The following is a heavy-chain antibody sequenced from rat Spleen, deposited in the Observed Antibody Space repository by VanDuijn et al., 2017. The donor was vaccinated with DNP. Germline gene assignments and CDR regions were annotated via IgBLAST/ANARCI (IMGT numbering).Heavy chain of an antibody. Sequence: EVQLVESGGGLVQPGRSLTLSCVASGFTFSDYYMVWVRQAPKKGLEWVASISFEYRSTYYGDSVTDRFTISRDDAESTLYLQMNSLRSEDTATYYCVRQARVYYFDYWGQGVMVTVSS. CDR1: GFTFSDYY. CDR3: VRQARVYYFDY. CDR2: ISFEYRST. V-gene: IGHV5-22*01. J-gene: IGHJ2*01.